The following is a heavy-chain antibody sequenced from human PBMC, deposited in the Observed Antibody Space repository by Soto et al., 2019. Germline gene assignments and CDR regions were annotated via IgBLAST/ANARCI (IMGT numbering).Heavy chain of an antibody. Sequence: EVQLVESGGGLVQPGGSLRLSCAASGFTFSSDWMHWVRQVPGKGLVGVSRINYDGSSTYYADSVKGRFTISRDNAKNTLYLQMNSLRAEDTAVYYCASQVGNNYWGQGTLVTVSS. CDR1: GFTFSSDW. CDR2: INYDGSST. CDR3: ASQVGNNY. V-gene: IGHV3-74*01. D-gene: IGHD1-26*01. J-gene: IGHJ4*02.